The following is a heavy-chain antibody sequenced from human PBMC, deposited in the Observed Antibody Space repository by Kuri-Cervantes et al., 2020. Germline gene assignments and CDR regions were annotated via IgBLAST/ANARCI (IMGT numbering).Heavy chain of an antibody. CDR2: IYYSGNT. CDR1: GGSIGSGSYY. D-gene: IGHD5-12*01. J-gene: IGHJ3*02. Sequence: SETLSLTCTVSGGSIGSGSYYWGWIRQPPGKGLEYIGTIYYSGNTYYNPSLKSRVTISVDMSKNQLSLKLSSVTAADTAVYYCARQRGGRPRYSAYAKRDDASDIWGQGTMVTVSS. CDR3: ARQRGGRPRYSAYAKRDDASDI. V-gene: IGHV4-39*01.